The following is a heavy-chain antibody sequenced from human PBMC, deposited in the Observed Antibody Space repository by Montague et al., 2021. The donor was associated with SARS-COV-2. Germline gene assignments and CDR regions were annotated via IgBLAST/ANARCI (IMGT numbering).Heavy chain of an antibody. V-gene: IGHV4-59*08. CDR3: VRRVTQGRVDS. CDR1: GGSINNFF. Sequence: SETLSLTCTVSGGSINNFFWSWIRQPPGKGLEWIGYIYYRGNTNYKPSPVSRVTMSVDKSRNQFSLKLTSVTAADTAVYYCVRRVTQGRVDSWGQGTLVTVSS. CDR2: IYYRGNT. J-gene: IGHJ4*02.